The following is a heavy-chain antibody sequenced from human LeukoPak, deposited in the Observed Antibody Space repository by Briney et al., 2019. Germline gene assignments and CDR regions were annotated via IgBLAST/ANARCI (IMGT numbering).Heavy chain of an antibody. D-gene: IGHD3-3*01. V-gene: IGHV3-7*01. CDR3: ATDRGWRTSGYYLYYFEY. CDR1: GFIFTNYF. Sequence: GGSLRLPCAASGFIFTNYFMSWVRQAPGKGLEWVASIKHDGSEKYYVDSVRGRFTISRDNTMNSLYLQMSSLRAEDTAVYYCATDRGWRTSGYYLYYFEYWGQGTLVTFSS. CDR2: IKHDGSEK. J-gene: IGHJ4*02.